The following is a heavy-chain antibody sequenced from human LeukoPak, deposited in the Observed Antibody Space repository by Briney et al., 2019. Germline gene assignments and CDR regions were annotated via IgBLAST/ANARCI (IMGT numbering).Heavy chain of an antibody. J-gene: IGHJ5*02. CDR2: IYYSRST. CDR3: ARHLRWFDP. D-gene: IGHD4-17*01. Sequence: SETLSLTCTVSGGSISSYYWSWIRQPPGKGLEWIGYIYYSRSTNYNPSLKSRVTISVDTSKNQFSLKLSSVTAADTAVYYCARHLRWFDPWGQGTLVTVSS. V-gene: IGHV4-59*08. CDR1: GGSISSYY.